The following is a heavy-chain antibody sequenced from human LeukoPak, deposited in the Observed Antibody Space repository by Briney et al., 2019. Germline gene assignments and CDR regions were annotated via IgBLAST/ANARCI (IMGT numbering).Heavy chain of an antibody. CDR1: GDFNSSSTDY. V-gene: IGHV4-39*01. CDR2: IYYNRST. CDR3: ARRAPPIWYFDY. Sequence: SDTLALTCTVSGDFNSSSTDYWGRIRQPPGRGLECIRSIYYNRSTYYNASLKSQVTISVDTSKNQYSLKLSAVAAADTAVYYCARRAPPIWYFDYWGQGTLVTVSS. J-gene: IGHJ4*02.